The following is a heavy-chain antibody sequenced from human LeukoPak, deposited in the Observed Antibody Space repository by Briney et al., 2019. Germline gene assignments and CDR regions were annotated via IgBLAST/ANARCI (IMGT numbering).Heavy chain of an antibody. D-gene: IGHD6-19*01. CDR1: GFTFSSYS. Sequence: AGGSLRLSCAASGFTFSSYSMNWVRQAPGKGLEWVSSISSSSSYIYYADSVKGRFTISRDNAKNSLYLQMNSLRAEDTAVYYCARGNQIAVAGSNFDYWGQGTLVTVSS. J-gene: IGHJ4*02. CDR3: ARGNQIAVAGSNFDY. CDR2: ISSSSSYI. V-gene: IGHV3-21*01.